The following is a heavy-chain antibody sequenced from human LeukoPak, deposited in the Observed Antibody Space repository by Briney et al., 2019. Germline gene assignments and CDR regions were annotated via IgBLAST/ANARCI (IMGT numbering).Heavy chain of an antibody. J-gene: IGHJ4*02. Sequence: SETLSLTCTVSGGSISTSNYYWGWIRQPPGKGLEWIGSIYYSGSTYYNPSLKSRVTISVDTSKNQFSLKLSSVTAADTAVYYCARRIQLWHGFDYWGQGTLVTVSS. CDR1: GGSISTSNYY. D-gene: IGHD5-18*01. CDR2: IYYSGST. CDR3: ARRIQLWHGFDY. V-gene: IGHV4-39*01.